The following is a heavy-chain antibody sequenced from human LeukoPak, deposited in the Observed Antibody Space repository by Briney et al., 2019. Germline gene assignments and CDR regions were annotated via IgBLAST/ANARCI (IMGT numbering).Heavy chain of an antibody. CDR3: TTGFRAADRD. V-gene: IGHV3-15*01. Sequence: GGSLRLSCAASGFTFSNTWMSWVRQAPGKGLEWVGRIKSKTDGGTTDYAAPVKGRFTISRDDSKNTVYLQMNSLKTEETSLYYCTTGFRAADRDWGLGTLVTVSS. J-gene: IGHJ4*01. CDR1: GFTFSNTW. CDR2: IKSKTDGGTT. D-gene: IGHD6-13*01.